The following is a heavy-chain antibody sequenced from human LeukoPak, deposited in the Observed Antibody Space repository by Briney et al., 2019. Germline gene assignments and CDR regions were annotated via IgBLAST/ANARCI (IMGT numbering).Heavy chain of an antibody. V-gene: IGHV3-21*01. Sequence: GGSLRLSCAASGFTFSSYSMNWVRQAPGKGLEWVSSISSSSSYIYYADSVKGRFTISRDNAKNSLYLQMNSLRAEDTAVYYCARDREWGENRFGYYYYYGMDVWGQGTTVTVSS. D-gene: IGHD3-10*01. CDR3: ARDREWGENRFGYYYYYGMDV. CDR1: GFTFSSYS. CDR2: ISSSSSYI. J-gene: IGHJ6*02.